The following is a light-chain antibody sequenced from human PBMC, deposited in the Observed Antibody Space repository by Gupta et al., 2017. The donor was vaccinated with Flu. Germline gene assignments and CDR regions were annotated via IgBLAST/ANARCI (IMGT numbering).Light chain of an antibody. CDR1: QSINSW. CDR2: NVS. CDR3: QQYNSSPWT. J-gene: IGKJ1*01. Sequence: PSTLSASVGDRVTITCRASQSINSWLAWYQQKPGKAPKLLMYNVSTLEIGVPSRFSGSGSGTEFTLTIVSMQPDDFATYYCQQYNSSPWTFGQGTKVEIK. V-gene: IGKV1-5*03.